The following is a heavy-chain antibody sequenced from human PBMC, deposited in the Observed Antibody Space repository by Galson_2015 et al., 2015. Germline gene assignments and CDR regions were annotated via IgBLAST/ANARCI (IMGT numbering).Heavy chain of an antibody. D-gene: IGHD4-11*01. V-gene: IGHV1-2*06. CDR2: INPNSGGA. CDR3: ARAAYGNIPTSFDY. Sequence: SVKVSCKASGYMFNAYYIHWVRQAPGQGPEWMGRINPNSGGADYAQMFQGRVTMTRDTSSSTTYMELSRLTSDDTAVFYCARAAYGNIPTSFDYWGQGTLVTVSS. J-gene: IGHJ4*02. CDR1: GYMFNAYY.